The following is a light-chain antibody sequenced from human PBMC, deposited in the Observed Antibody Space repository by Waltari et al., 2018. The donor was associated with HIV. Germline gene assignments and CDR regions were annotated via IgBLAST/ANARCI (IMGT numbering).Light chain of an antibody. Sequence: EIVMTQSPATLSVSPGERATLSCRATQSVSSNLAWYQQKPGQAPRLLIYGASTRATGIPDRFSGSGSGTEFTLTITSLQSEDFAVYYCQQYNNWPPITFGQGTRLAIK. J-gene: IGKJ5*01. V-gene: IGKV3-15*01. CDR1: QSVSSN. CDR2: GAS. CDR3: QQYNNWPPIT.